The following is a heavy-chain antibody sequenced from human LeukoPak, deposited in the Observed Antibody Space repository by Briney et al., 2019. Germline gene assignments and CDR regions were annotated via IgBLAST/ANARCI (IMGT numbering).Heavy chain of an antibody. D-gene: IGHD2-2*01. V-gene: IGHV3-30*04. CDR1: GFTFSSYA. J-gene: IGHJ4*02. CDR3: ARAPPRYCSSTSCRWMGFDY. CDR2: ISYDGSNK. Sequence: GGSLRLSCAASGFTFSSYAMHWVRQAPGKGLEWVAVISYDGSNKYYVDSVKGRFTISRDNSKNTLYLQMNSLRAEDTAVYYCARAPPRYCSSTSCRWMGFDYWGQGTLVTVSS.